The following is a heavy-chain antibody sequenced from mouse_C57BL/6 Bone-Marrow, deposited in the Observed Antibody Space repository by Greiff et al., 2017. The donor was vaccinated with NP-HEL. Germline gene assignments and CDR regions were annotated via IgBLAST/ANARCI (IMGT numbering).Heavy chain of an antibody. CDR3: ARSAIYYDYDGFAY. J-gene: IGHJ3*01. CDR1: GYTFTDYY. Sequence: VQLQQSGPVLVKPGASVKMSCKASGYTFTDYYMNWVKQSHGKSLEWIGVINPYNGGTSYNQKFKGKATLTVDKSSSTAYMELNSLTSEDSAVYYCARSAIYYDYDGFAYWGQGTLVTVSA. CDR2: INPYNGGT. D-gene: IGHD2-4*01. V-gene: IGHV1-19*01.